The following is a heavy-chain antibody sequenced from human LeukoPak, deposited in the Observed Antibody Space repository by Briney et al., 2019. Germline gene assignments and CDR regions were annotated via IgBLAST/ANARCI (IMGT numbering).Heavy chain of an antibody. Sequence: GESLKISCKGSGYSFTSYWIGRVRQMPGKGLEWMGIIYPGDSDTRYSPSFQGQVTISADKSISTAYLQWSSLKASDTAMYYCARIGIYYYYYMDVWGKGTTVTVSS. CDR1: GYSFTSYW. CDR2: IYPGDSDT. CDR3: ARIGIYYYYYMDV. J-gene: IGHJ6*03. V-gene: IGHV5-51*01.